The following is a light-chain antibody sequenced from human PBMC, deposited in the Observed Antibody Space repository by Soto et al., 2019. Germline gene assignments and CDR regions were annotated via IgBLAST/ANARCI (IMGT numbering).Light chain of an antibody. J-gene: IGKJ4*01. V-gene: IGKV1-33*01. CDR1: QDISNS. CDR2: DAS. CDR3: QQYDNLLVT. Sequence: DIQMTQSPSSLSASVGDRVTITCQASQDISNSLNWYQQKPGKAPKLLIYDASNLETGVPSRFSGSGSGTDFTFTISSLQPEDIATYYCQQYDNLLVTFGGGTKVDIK.